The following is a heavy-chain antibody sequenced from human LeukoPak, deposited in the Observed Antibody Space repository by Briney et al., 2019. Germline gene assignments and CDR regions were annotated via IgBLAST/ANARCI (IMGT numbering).Heavy chain of an antibody. CDR3: ARAHGLGAAGYYFDY. V-gene: IGHV1-2*02. Sequence: ASVKVSCKASGYTFTDYYMHWVRQAPGQGLEWMGWINPNFGNTNYAQKFQGRVTMTRDTSISTAYMELSRLRSDDTAVYYCARAHGLGAAGYYFDYWGQGTLVTVSS. CDR1: GYTFTDYY. D-gene: IGHD6-13*01. J-gene: IGHJ4*02. CDR2: INPNFGNT.